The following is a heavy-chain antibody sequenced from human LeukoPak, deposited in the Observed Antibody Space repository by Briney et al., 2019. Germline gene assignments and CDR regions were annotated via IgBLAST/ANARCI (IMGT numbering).Heavy chain of an antibody. CDR1: GYTLTELS. D-gene: IGHD3-9*01. CDR2: FDPEDGET. J-gene: IGHJ4*02. V-gene: IGHV1-24*01. CDR3: ATHHYDILTGYYRFDY. Sequence: ASVKVSCKVSGYTLTELSMHWVRQAPGKGLEWMGGFDPEDGETIYAQKFQGRVTMTEDTSTGTAYMELSSLRSEDTAVYYCATHHYDILTGYYRFDYWGQGTLVTVSS.